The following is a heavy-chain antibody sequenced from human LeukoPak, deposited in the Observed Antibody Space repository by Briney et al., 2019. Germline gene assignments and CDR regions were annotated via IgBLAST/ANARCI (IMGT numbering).Heavy chain of an antibody. V-gene: IGHV3-15*01. CDR2: IKGKIHGETI. J-gene: IGHJ4*02. D-gene: IGHD5-24*01. Sequence: GGSLRLSCAASGITLSDFWFSWVRQAPGKGLEWVARIKGKIHGETIDYAAPVRGRFIISRDDSRNTVYLQMNSLKFEDTAMYYCTRRSTIWGRGTRVTVSS. CDR3: TRRSTI. CDR1: GITLSDFW.